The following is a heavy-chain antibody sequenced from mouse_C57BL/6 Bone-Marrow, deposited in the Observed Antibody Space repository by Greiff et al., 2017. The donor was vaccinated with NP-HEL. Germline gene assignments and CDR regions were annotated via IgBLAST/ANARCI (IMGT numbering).Heavy chain of an antibody. V-gene: IGHV5-12*01. CDR2: ISNGGGST. Sequence: EVMLVESGGGLVQPGGSLKLSCAASGFTFSDYYMYWVRQTPEKRLEWVAYISNGGGSTYYPDTVKGRFTISRDNAKNTLYLQMSRLKSEDTAMYYCARNYYGSHYYAMDYWGQGTSVTVSS. J-gene: IGHJ4*01. D-gene: IGHD1-1*01. CDR3: ARNYYGSHYYAMDY. CDR1: GFTFSDYY.